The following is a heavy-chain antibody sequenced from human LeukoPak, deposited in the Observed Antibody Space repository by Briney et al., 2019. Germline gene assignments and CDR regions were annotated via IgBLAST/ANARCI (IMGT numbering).Heavy chain of an antibody. Sequence: KPSETLSLTCTVSGGSISSSSYYWGWVRQPPGKGLEWIGEIYHSGSTHYNPSLKSRVTISVDKSRNQFSLELSSVTAADTAVYYCARLWSGSFYFDRWGQGTLVTVSS. CDR1: GGSISSSSYY. CDR2: IYHSGST. J-gene: IGHJ4*02. V-gene: IGHV4-39*07. CDR3: ARLWSGSFYFDR. D-gene: IGHD1-26*01.